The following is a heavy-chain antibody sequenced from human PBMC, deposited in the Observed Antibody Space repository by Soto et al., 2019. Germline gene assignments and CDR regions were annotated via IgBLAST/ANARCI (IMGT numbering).Heavy chain of an antibody. CDR1: GFTFSNYA. J-gene: IGHJ4*02. CDR3: AKSIVLANTDY. Sequence: EVQLLESGGGLVQPGGSLRLSCAASGFTFSNYAMNWVRQAPGKGLEWVSLISGSGGDTYYADSVKGRFTISRDNSKNTLYLQMNSLRAEDTAVYYCAKSIVLANTDYWGQGTLVTVSS. V-gene: IGHV3-23*01. D-gene: IGHD2-21*01. CDR2: ISGSGGDT.